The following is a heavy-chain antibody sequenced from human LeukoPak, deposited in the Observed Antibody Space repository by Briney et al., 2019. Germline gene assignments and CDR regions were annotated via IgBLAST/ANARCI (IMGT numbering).Heavy chain of an antibody. CDR3: ARDQSVGTTTGLFDP. D-gene: IGHD1-26*01. CDR1: GFTVSSNY. CDR2: IYSGGST. V-gene: IGHV3-53*01. J-gene: IGHJ5*02. Sequence: GGSLRLSCAASGFTVSSNYMNWVRQAPGKGLEWVSVIYSGGSTYYADSVKGRFTISRDNSKNTLYLQMNSLRAEDTAVYYCARDQSVGTTTGLFDPWGQGTLVTVSS.